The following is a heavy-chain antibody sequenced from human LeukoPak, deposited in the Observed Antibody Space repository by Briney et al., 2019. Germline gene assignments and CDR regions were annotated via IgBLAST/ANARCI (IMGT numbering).Heavy chain of an antibody. CDR2: IYYSGST. D-gene: IGHD5-24*01. Sequence: SQTLSLTCTVSGGSISSYYWSWIRQPPGKGLEWIGYIYYSGSTNYNPSLKSRVTISVDTSKNQFSLKLSSVTAADTAVYYCATRRDGYNPEAFDIWGQGTMVTVSS. J-gene: IGHJ3*02. CDR1: GGSISSYY. CDR3: ATRRDGYNPEAFDI. V-gene: IGHV4-59*08.